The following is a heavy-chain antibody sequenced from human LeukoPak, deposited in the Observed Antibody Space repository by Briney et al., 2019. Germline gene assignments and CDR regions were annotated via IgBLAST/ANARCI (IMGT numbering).Heavy chain of an antibody. Sequence: SETLSFTCTVSGYSISSGYYWGWIRQPPGKGLEWIGSIYHSGSTYYNPSLKSRVTTSVDTSKNQFSLKMSSVAAADTAVYYCARGSIVGASFDYWGQGTLVTVSS. V-gene: IGHV4-38-2*02. D-gene: IGHD1-26*01. CDR3: ARGSIVGASFDY. CDR1: GYSISSGYY. CDR2: IYHSGST. J-gene: IGHJ4*02.